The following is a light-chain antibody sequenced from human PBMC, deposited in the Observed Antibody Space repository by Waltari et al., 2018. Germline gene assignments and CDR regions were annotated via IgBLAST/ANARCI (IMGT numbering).Light chain of an antibody. V-gene: IGKV3-20*01. CDR2: GSS. Sequence: EIALTQSPGTLSLSPGERATLSCRASRRIRSSYLTWYQQKPGQATRRLIYGSSRRAPGSPDRFSGTASGTDFTLTISRLETDDFAVDYCQQDGSSSYTFGQGTTLEIK. J-gene: IGKJ2*01. CDR3: QQDGSSSYT. CDR1: RRIRSSY.